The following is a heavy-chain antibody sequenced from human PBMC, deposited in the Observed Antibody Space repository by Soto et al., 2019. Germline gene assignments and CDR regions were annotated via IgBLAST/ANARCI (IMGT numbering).Heavy chain of an antibody. CDR2: LSRSGGST. J-gene: IGHJ6*02. CDR3: AKDLFVDIEPYITGFHGMDY. V-gene: IGHV3-23*01. D-gene: IGHD1-20*01. CDR1: GFTFIRYA. Sequence: PGRRLRPPWHSPGFTFIRYAMSGVREAPGKWLESGSALSRSGGSTYYAASVKGPFTISRDNSKNTLSLEMNSMRADHKAVYYCAKDLFVDIEPYITGFHGMDYWGQGNTVTVSS.